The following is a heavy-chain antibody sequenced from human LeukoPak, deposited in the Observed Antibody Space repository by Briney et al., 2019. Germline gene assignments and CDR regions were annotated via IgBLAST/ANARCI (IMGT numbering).Heavy chain of an antibody. Sequence: PGGSLRLSCAASGFTFSSYAMNWVRQAPGKGLEWVSSISSSSSYIYYADSVKGRFTISRDNAKNSLYLQMNSLRAEDTAVYYCASSHPNSYDSSGYYPGYWGQGTLVTVSS. CDR1: GFTFSSYA. CDR2: ISSSSSYI. D-gene: IGHD3-22*01. CDR3: ASSHPNSYDSSGYYPGY. V-gene: IGHV3-21*01. J-gene: IGHJ4*02.